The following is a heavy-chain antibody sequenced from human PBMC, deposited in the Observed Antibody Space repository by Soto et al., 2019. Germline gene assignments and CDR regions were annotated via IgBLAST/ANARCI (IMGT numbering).Heavy chain of an antibody. CDR2: ISGSGIST. CDR1: GFTFSSYA. CDR3: AKEEGYSSGWTEIDY. V-gene: IGHV3-23*01. Sequence: EVQLLESGGGLVQPGGSLRLSCAASGFTFSSYAISWVRQAPGRGLEWVSAISGSGISTYYADSVKGRFTISRDNSKNTLYLQMNSLRAEDTAVYYCAKEEGYSSGWTEIDYWGQGTLVTVSS. D-gene: IGHD6-19*01. J-gene: IGHJ4*02.